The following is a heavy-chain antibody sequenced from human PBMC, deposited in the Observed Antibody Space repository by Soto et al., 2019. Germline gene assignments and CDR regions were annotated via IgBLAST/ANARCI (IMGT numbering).Heavy chain of an antibody. D-gene: IGHD3-3*01. V-gene: IGHV3-23*01. J-gene: IGHJ6*02. Sequence: GGSLRLSCAASGFSFSSYAMSWVRQAPGKGLEWVSGINTSGGSTYYADSVKGRFTTSRDNSRNTLYLQMNSLRAEDTAVYYCARGYEFWGGMDVWGQGTTVTVSS. CDR2: INTSGGST. CDR1: GFSFSSYA. CDR3: ARGYEFWGGMDV.